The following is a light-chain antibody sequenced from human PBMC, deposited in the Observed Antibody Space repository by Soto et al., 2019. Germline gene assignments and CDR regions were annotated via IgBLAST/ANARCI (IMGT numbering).Light chain of an antibody. CDR3: LPYNRGPPWT. J-gene: IGKJ1*01. V-gene: IGKV3-15*01. CDR1: QSVGSN. Sequence: VVTQSPATLSVSPGERATLSCRASQSVGSNLAWYQQKPGQGPRLLIYGASTRATGIPARFSGSGSGTEFTLTISSLQSEDFAVYYCLPYNRGPPWTFGQGTKVDI. CDR2: GAS.